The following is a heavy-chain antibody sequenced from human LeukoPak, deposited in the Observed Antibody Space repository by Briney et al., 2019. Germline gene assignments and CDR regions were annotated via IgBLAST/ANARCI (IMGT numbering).Heavy chain of an antibody. CDR3: AKDRSRWFGELAAFDV. D-gene: IGHD3-10*01. V-gene: IGHV3-48*01. Sequence: GGSLRLSCAASGFTFSSYSMNWVRQAPGKGLEWASYISSSSTIYYADSVKGRFTISRDNAKNSLYLQMNSLRAEDTAVYYCAKDRSRWFGELAAFDVWGQGTMVTVSS. CDR2: ISSSSTI. J-gene: IGHJ3*01. CDR1: GFTFSSYS.